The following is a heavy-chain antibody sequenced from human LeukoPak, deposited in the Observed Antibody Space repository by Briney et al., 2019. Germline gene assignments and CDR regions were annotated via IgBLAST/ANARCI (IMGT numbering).Heavy chain of an antibody. J-gene: IGHJ5*02. V-gene: IGHV4-4*07. CDR3: ARSYGYANWFDP. CDR2: MYISGST. Sequence: PSETLSLTCTVSGGSISSYYWSWIRQPAGKGLEWIGLMYISGSTNYNPSLKSRVTMSVDTSKNQFPLKLSSVTAADTAVYYCARSYGYANWFDPWGQGTLVTVSS. D-gene: IGHD5-18*01. CDR1: GGSISSYY.